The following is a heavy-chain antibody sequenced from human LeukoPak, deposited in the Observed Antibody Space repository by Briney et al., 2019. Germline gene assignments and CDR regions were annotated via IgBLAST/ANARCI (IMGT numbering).Heavy chain of an antibody. CDR1: GGSISSYY. CDR2: IYYNGST. J-gene: IGHJ5*02. Sequence: SETLSLTCTVSGGSISSYYWSSIRQPPGKGLEWIGYIYYNGSTNYNPSLKSRVTISVDTSKNQFSLKLSSVTAADTAVYYCARSPSMVRGVIYWFDPWGQGTLVTVSS. D-gene: IGHD3-10*01. CDR3: ARSPSMVRGVIYWFDP. V-gene: IGHV4-59*01.